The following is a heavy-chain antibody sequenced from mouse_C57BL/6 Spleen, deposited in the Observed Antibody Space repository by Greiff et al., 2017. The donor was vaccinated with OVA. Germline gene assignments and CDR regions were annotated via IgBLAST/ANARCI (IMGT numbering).Heavy chain of an antibody. V-gene: IGHV6-6*01. Sequence: EVKVEESGGGLVQPGGSMKLSCAASGFTFSDAWMDWVRQSPEKGLEWVAEIRNKANNHATYYAESVKGRFTISRDDSKSSVYLQMSSVRAEDTGIYYCTPRDVYYVGVDYWGQGTTLTVSS. CDR1: GFTFSDAW. CDR2: IRNKANNHAT. D-gene: IGHD2-3*01. CDR3: TPRDVYYVGVDY. J-gene: IGHJ2*01.